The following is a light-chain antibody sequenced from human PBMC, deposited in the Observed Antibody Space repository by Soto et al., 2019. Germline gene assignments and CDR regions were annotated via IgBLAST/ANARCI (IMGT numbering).Light chain of an antibody. J-gene: IGKJ5*01. V-gene: IGKV3-20*01. CDR1: QSVNTNY. CDR2: GAS. Sequence: EIVLTQSPGTLSLSPGERATLSCRASQSVNTNYLAWYQQKSGQAPRLLIYGASSRATGIQDRFSGSGSGTDFTLTISRMEPEDFAAYFCQQYGSSPITFGQGTRLEIK. CDR3: QQYGSSPIT.